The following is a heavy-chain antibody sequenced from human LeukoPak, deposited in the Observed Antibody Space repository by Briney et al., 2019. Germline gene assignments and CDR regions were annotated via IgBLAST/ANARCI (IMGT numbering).Heavy chain of an antibody. CDR2: IIPILGIA. V-gene: IGHV1-69*04. D-gene: IGHD5-24*01. CDR1: GGTFSSYA. J-gene: IGHJ4*02. CDR3: AREGQIRDGYNYYFDY. Sequence: ASVKVSCKASGGTFSSYAISWVRQAPGQGLEWMGRIIPILGIANYAQKFQGRVTITADKSTSTAYMELSSLRSEDTAVYYCAREGQIRDGYNYYFDYWGQGTLVTVSS.